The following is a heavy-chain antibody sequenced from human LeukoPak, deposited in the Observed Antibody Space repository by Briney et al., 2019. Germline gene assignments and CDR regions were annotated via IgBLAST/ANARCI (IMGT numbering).Heavy chain of an antibody. V-gene: IGHV3-23*01. Sequence: GGSLRLSCAASGVTLSSYAMSWARQAPGKGLEWVSGISSSGSGGNTYYADSVKGRFTVSRDNPKNTLYLQMNSLRAEDTAVYYCAKQRDYYDSSGYYRGYYFDYWGQGTLVTVSS. D-gene: IGHD3-22*01. CDR3: AKQRDYYDSSGYYRGYYFDY. J-gene: IGHJ4*02. CDR1: GVTLSSYA. CDR2: ISSSGSGGNT.